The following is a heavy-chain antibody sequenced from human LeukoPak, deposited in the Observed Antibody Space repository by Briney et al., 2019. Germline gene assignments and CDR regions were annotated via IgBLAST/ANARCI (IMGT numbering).Heavy chain of an antibody. Sequence: PGGSLRLSCAASEFTFSSYSMNWVRQAPGKGLEWVSSISSSSSYIYYADSVKGRFTISRDNTKNSLYLQMNSLRAEDTAVYYCARGSPRVAAAGLVDYWGQGTLVTVSS. CDR3: ARGSPRVAAAGLVDY. J-gene: IGHJ4*02. D-gene: IGHD6-13*01. V-gene: IGHV3-21*01. CDR2: ISSSSSYI. CDR1: EFTFSSYS.